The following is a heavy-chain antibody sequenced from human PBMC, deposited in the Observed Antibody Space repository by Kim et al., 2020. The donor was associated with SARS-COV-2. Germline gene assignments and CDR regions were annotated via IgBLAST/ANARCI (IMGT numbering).Heavy chain of an antibody. J-gene: IGHJ4*02. CDR1: GFTFSSYW. D-gene: IGHD3-16*01. CDR3: AREGGEEWSSYYFDY. CDR2: IKQDGSEK. V-gene: IGHV3-7*01. Sequence: GGSLRLSCAASGFTFSSYWMSWVRQAPGKGLEWVANIKQDGSEKYYVDSVKGRFTISRDNAKNSQYLQMNSLRAEDTAVYYCAREGGEEWSSYYFDYWGQGTLVTVSS.